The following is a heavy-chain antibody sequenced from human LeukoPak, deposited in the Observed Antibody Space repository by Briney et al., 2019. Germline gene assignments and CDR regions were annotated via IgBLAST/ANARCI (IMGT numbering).Heavy chain of an antibody. CDR1: GYSFTTHW. D-gene: IGHD5-24*01. J-gene: IGHJ4*02. V-gene: IGHV5-51*01. CDR3: ARHAVRDGYNRHNDY. Sequence: GESLKISCKGSGYSFTTHWIAWVRQMPGKGLEWMGIIYPGDSDTRYSPSFQGQVTISADKSISTAYLQWNSLKDSDAAMYYCARHAVRDGYNRHNDYWGQGTLVTVSS. CDR2: IYPGDSDT.